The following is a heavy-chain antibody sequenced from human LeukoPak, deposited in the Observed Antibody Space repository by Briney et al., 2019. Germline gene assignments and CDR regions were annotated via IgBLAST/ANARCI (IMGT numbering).Heavy chain of an antibody. CDR1: GYSFTSYW. D-gene: IGHD3-3*01. CDR3: ASSIRYYDFWSGYYTSYYFDY. CDR2: IYPGDSDT. Sequence: GESLKISCKGSGYSFTSYWIGWVHQMPGKGLEWMGIIYPGDSDTRYSPSFQGQVTISADKSISTAYLQWSSLKASDTAMYYCASSIRYYDFWSGYYTSYYFDYWGQGTLVTVSS. V-gene: IGHV5-51*07. J-gene: IGHJ4*02.